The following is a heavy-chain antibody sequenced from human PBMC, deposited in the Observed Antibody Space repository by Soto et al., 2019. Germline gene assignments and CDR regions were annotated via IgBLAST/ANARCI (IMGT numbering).Heavy chain of an antibody. J-gene: IGHJ4*02. V-gene: IGHV3-48*01. CDR1: GFTFSSYS. CDR3: ARSRSGWYGLRVTFDY. CDR2: ISSSSSTI. Sequence: GGSMRLSCAASGFTFSSYSMNWVRQAPGKGLEWVSYISSSSSTIYYADSVKGRFTISRDNAKNSLYLQMNSLRAEDTAVYYCARSRSGWYGLRVTFDYWGQGTLVTVSS. D-gene: IGHD6-19*01.